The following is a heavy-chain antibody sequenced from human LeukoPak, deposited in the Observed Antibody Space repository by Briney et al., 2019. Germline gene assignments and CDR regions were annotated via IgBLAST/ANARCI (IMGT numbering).Heavy chain of an antibody. D-gene: IGHD2-2*01. Sequence: GASVKVSCTASRYTFSDYAMHWVRQAPGQRFEWMGWIDAGNGDTRYSQKFQGRVTITRDTSASTAYIEPRSLRSEDTAMYYCARGSTSDWPLDHWGQETLVTISS. CDR1: RYTFSDYA. CDR2: IDAGNGDT. V-gene: IGHV1-3*01. J-gene: IGHJ4*02. CDR3: ARGSTSDWPLDH.